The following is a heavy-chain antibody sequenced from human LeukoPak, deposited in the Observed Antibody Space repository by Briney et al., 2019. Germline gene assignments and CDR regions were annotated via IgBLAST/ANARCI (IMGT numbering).Heavy chain of an antibody. CDR3: AREGGDYYDSVPFDY. CDR2: VFYSGKT. CDR1: GDYINTGHW. Sequence: PSETLSLTCSVSGDYINTGHWWSWVRQPPGKGLEWIGEVFYSGKTDFNPSLKNRVTISLDKSKNQFSLKLTSVTAADTAVYYCAREGGDYYDSVPFDYWGQGTLVTVSS. J-gene: IGHJ4*02. V-gene: IGHV4-4*02. D-gene: IGHD3-22*01.